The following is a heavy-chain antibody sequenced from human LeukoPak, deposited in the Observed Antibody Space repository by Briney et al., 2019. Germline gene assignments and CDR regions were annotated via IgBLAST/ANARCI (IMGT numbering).Heavy chain of an antibody. J-gene: IGHJ4*02. CDR2: ISYDGSNK. CDR1: GFTFSSYA. D-gene: IGHD3-10*01. Sequence: GRSLRLSCAASGFTFSSYAMHWVRQAPGKGLEWVAVISYDGSNKYYADSVKGRFTISRDNSKNTLYLQMNSLRAEDTAVYYCAREDGGPFDYWGQGTLVTVSS. CDR3: AREDGGPFDY. V-gene: IGHV3-30-3*01.